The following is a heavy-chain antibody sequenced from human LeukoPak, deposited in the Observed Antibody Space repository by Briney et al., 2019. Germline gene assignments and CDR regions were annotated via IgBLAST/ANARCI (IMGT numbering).Heavy chain of an antibody. Sequence: GGSLRLSCAASGFTFSNYWMTWVRQAPGKGLEWVANIMEDGSEKYYVDSVKGRFTISRDNAKNSLYLQMNSLRVEDTALYYCARDESGPAYWGQGTLVTVSS. D-gene: IGHD3-3*01. V-gene: IGHV3-7*01. CDR3: ARDESGPAY. CDR2: IMEDGSEK. J-gene: IGHJ4*02. CDR1: GFTFSNYW.